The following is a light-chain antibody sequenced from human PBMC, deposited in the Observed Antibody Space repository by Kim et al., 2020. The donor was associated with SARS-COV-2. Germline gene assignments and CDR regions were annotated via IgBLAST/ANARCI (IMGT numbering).Light chain of an antibody. CDR2: DAS. Sequence: SASVGDRVTITCRASQGIGIDLLWDQQKSGKAPKRLIYDASTLHRGVPSRFSGSGSGTEFTLTISSLQPEDSATYYCLQYNSFPNTFGQGTKLEI. J-gene: IGKJ2*01. CDR1: QGIGID. CDR3: LQYNSFPNT. V-gene: IGKV1-17*01.